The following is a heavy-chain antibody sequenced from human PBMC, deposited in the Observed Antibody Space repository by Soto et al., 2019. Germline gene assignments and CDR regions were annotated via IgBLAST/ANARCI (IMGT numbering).Heavy chain of an antibody. Sequence: SETLSLTCTVSGGSISSSSYYWGWVRQPPGKGLEWIGTIYYSGSAYYNPSLKSRVTISVDTSKNQFSLKLTSVTAADTAVYYCARGSSWAYNYFDPWGQGTLVTVSS. CDR1: GGSISSSSYY. CDR3: ARGSSWAYNYFDP. D-gene: IGHD6-13*01. V-gene: IGHV4-39*01. CDR2: IYYSGSA. J-gene: IGHJ5*02.